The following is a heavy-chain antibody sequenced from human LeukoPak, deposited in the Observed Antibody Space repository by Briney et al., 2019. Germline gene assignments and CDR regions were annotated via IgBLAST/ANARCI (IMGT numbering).Heavy chain of an antibody. CDR1: GYTFTSYY. CDR3: ARGGYYYDSSGYNDY. V-gene: IGHV1-46*01. Sequence: GASVKVSCKASGYTFTSYYMHWVRQAPGQGLEWMGIINPSGGSTSYAQKFQGRVTMTRDNVKNTLYLQMNSLRAEDTAVYYCARGGYYYDSSGYNDYWGQGTLVTVSS. D-gene: IGHD3-22*01. J-gene: IGHJ4*02. CDR2: INPSGGST.